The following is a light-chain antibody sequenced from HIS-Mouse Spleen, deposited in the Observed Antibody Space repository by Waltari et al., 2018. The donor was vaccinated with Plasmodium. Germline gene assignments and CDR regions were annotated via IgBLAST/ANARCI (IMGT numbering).Light chain of an antibody. CDR3: QSADSSGTPNWV. Sequence: SYELTQPPSVSVSPGQTARITCSGAALPKQYAYGYQQKPGQAPGLVIYKDSERPSGIPERFSGSSSGTTVTLTISGVQAEDEADYYCQSADSSGTPNWVFGGGTKLTVL. J-gene: IGLJ3*02. V-gene: IGLV3-25*03. CDR1: ALPKQY. CDR2: KDS.